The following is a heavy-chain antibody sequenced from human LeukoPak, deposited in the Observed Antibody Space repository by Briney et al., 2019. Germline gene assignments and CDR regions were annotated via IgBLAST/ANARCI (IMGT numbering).Heavy chain of an antibody. CDR1: GFTFSDYY. V-gene: IGHV3-11*04. CDR2: ISSSGSTI. D-gene: IGHD6-19*01. J-gene: IGHJ4*02. Sequence: GGSLRLSCAASGFTFSDYYMSWIRQAPGKGLEWVSYISSSGSTIYYADSVKGRFTISRDNSKNTLYLEMGSLRAEDMAVYYCARDLTSGWHYFDYWGQGTLVTVSS. CDR3: ARDLTSGWHYFDY.